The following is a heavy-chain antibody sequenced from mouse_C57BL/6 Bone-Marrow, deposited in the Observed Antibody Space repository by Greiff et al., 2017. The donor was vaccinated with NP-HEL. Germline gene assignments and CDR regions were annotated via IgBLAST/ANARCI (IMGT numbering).Heavy chain of an antibody. CDR3: ARLHPVVATPRYFDV. D-gene: IGHD1-1*01. Sequence: VQGVESGAELVKPGASVKISCKASGYAFSSYWMNWVKQRPGKGLAWIGQIYPGDGDTNYNGKFKGKATLTADKSSSTAYMQLSSLTSEDSAVYFCARLHPVVATPRYFDVWGTGTTVTVSS. CDR2: IYPGDGDT. V-gene: IGHV1-80*01. CDR1: GYAFSSYW. J-gene: IGHJ1*03.